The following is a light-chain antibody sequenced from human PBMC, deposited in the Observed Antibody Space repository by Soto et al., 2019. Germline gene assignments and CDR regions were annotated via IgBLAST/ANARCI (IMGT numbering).Light chain of an antibody. V-gene: IGKV3-11*01. J-gene: IGKJ5*01. CDR3: QQYNEWPIT. CDR2: DAS. CDR1: QSVSSY. Sequence: EIVWTQSPATLSLSPGERATLSCRASQSVSSYLAWYQQKPGQAPRLLIYDASNRATGIPDRFSGSGSGTEFTLTITSLQPEDFAVYYCQQYNEWPITFGQGTRLEI.